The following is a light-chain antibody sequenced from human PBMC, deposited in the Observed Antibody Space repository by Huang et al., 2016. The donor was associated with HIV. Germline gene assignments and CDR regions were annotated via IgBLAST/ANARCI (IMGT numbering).Light chain of an antibody. CDR3: HQYYDTPYS. J-gene: IGKJ2*01. V-gene: IGKV4-1*01. CDR1: QTVLDSSNNKYY. Sequence: DIVMIQSPDSLAVSLGERATINCKSSQTVLDSSNNKYYLACYQQKPGRPPKLLIYWASSRESGVPDRFSGSGSGTDFTLTISSLQAEDVAVYYCHQYYDTPYSFGQGTKLEIK. CDR2: WAS.